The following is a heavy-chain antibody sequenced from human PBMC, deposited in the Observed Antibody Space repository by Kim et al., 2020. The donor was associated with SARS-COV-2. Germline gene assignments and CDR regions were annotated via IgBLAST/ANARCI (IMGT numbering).Heavy chain of an antibody. V-gene: IGHV5-10-1*01. D-gene: IGHD3-16*01. CDR3: ARGGRNRYGMDV. CDR1: GYSFTSYW. CDR2: IDPSDSYT. Sequence: GESLKISCKGSGYSFTSYWISWVRQMPGKGLEWMGRIDPSDSYTNYSPSFQGHVTITADKSISTSYLQWSSLKASDTAMYYCARGGRNRYGMDVWGQGTTVTVSS. J-gene: IGHJ6*02.